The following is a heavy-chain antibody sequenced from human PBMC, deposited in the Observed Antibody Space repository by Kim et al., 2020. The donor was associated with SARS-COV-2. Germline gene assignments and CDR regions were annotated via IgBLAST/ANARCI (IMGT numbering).Heavy chain of an antibody. CDR1: GFTFSTYG. D-gene: IGHD3-22*01. Sequence: GGSLRLSCAAYGFTFSTYGMSWVRQAPDKGLEWVSVISGSGGTTYYSDSVKGRFTISRDNSKNTLYLQMNSLRAEDTAEYYCAKSNSGYYAYLDSWGQGILVTVPS. V-gene: IGHV3-23*01. J-gene: IGHJ4*02. CDR2: ISGSGGTT. CDR3: AKSNSGYYAYLDS.